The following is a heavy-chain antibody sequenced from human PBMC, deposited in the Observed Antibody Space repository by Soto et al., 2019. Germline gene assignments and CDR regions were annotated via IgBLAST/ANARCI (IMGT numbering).Heavy chain of an antibody. CDR2: INPNSGGT. CDR3: ASLGVVVVAAPYGMDV. Sequence: ASVKVSCKASGYTFTGYYMHWVRQAPGQGLEWMGWINPNSGGTNYAQKLQGRVTMTTDTSTSTAYMELRSLRSDDTAVYYCASLGVVVVAAPYGMDVWGQGTTVTISS. D-gene: IGHD2-15*01. CDR1: GYTFTGYY. V-gene: IGHV1-2*02. J-gene: IGHJ6*02.